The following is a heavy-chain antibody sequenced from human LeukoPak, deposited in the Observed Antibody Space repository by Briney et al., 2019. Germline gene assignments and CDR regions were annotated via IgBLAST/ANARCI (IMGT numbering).Heavy chain of an antibody. Sequence: GGSLRLSCAASGFTFSSYSMNWVRQAPGKGLEWVSSISGSSSYIYYADSVKGRFTISRDNAKNSLYLQMNSLRAEDTAVYYCARDGYCSSTSCFRYYYYGMDVWGQGPTVTVSS. CDR1: GFTFSSYS. D-gene: IGHD2-2*03. V-gene: IGHV3-21*01. J-gene: IGHJ6*02. CDR2: ISGSSSYI. CDR3: ARDGYCSSTSCFRYYYYGMDV.